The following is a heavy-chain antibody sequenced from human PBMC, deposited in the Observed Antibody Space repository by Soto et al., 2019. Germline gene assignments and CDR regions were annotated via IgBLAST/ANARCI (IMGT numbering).Heavy chain of an antibody. Sequence: QLQLQESGPGLVKPSETLSLTCTVSGGSISSSSYYWGWIRQPPGKGLGWIGSIYYSGSTYYNPSLKIRHTISVDTATNQFSLKLSSVPAADTAVYYCARPGYSSSAGWDYWGQGTLVTVSS. J-gene: IGHJ4*02. CDR2: IYYSGST. CDR3: ARPGYSSSAGWDY. V-gene: IGHV4-39*01. CDR1: GGSISSSSYY. D-gene: IGHD6-6*01.